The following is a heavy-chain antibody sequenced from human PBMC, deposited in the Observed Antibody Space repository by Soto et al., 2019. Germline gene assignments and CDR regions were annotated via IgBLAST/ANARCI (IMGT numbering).Heavy chain of an antibody. Sequence: GASVKVSCKASGYTFTVYYMHWVRQAPGQGLEWMGWINPNIGSTNYAQKFQGWVTMTGDKSTSTAYMELSRLRSEDTAVYYCTNNMVRGVIIYFDYWGQGTLVTVSS. V-gene: IGHV1-2*04. CDR1: GYTFTVYY. CDR2: INPNIGST. D-gene: IGHD3-10*01. CDR3: TNNMVRGVIIYFDY. J-gene: IGHJ4*02.